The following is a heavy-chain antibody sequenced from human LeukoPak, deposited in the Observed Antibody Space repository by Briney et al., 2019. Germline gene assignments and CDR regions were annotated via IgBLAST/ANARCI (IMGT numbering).Heavy chain of an antibody. V-gene: IGHV1-69*13. CDR3: ARDYYDSSGIHAFDI. CDR1: GYTFTGYY. Sequence: SVKVSCKASGYTFTGYYIHWVRQAPGQGLEWMGGIIPIFGTANYAQKFQGRVTITADESTSTAYMELSSLRSEDTAVYYCARDYYDSSGIHAFDIWGQGTMVTVSS. J-gene: IGHJ3*02. D-gene: IGHD3-22*01. CDR2: IIPIFGTA.